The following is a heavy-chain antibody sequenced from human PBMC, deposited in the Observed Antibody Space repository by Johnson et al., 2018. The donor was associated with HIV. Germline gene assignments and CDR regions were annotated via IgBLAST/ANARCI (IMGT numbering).Heavy chain of an antibody. CDR1: GFTVSSNY. D-gene: IGHD1-26*01. CDR2: IYSDGGT. Sequence: VQLVESGGGVVQPGRSLRLSCTASGFTVSSNYMTWVRQAPGTGLEWVSTIYSDGGTYSADSVKGRFTISRDNSKHTLYLQMHRLRAEDTAVYYCAKDLGDAVGTTHDAFDIWGQGTTVTVSS. V-gene: IGHV3-66*02. J-gene: IGHJ3*02. CDR3: AKDLGDAVGTTHDAFDI.